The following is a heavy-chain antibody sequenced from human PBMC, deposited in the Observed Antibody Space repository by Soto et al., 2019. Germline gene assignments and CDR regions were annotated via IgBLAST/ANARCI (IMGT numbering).Heavy chain of an antibody. CDR3: ARDPGV. D-gene: IGHD3-10*01. CDR2: IYHSGSI. Sequence: TSETLSLTCAVSGGSISSGGYSWSWIRQPPGKGLEWIGYIYHSGSIYYNPSLKSRVTISVDRSKNQFSLKLSSVTAADTAVYYCARDPGVWGQGTLVTVSS. J-gene: IGHJ4*02. CDR1: GGSISSGGYS. V-gene: IGHV4-30-2*01.